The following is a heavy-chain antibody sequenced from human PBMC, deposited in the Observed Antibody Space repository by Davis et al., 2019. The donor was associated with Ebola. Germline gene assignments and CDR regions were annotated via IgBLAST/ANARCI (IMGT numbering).Heavy chain of an antibody. D-gene: IGHD5-24*01. CDR3: AGEMATIIGY. CDR2: IKEDGGEK. Sequence: GESLKISCAASGLIFNNYWMSWIRQAPGKGPEWVAIIKEDGGEKYYVDSVKGRFTISRDNAKNSLYLQMNSLRAEDTAVYYCAGEMATIIGYWGQGTLVTVSS. V-gene: IGHV3-7*03. J-gene: IGHJ4*02. CDR1: GLIFNNYW.